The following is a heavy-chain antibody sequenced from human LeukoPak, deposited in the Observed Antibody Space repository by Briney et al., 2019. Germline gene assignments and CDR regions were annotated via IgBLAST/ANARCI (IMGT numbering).Heavy chain of an antibody. CDR1: GFTFNGYG. D-gene: IGHD4-17*01. V-gene: IGHV3-30*02. CDR3: ARDDGDYAHPVDY. Sequence: PGGSLRLSCAASGFTFNGYGMHWVRQAPGKGLDWVAFIRYDGSNEFYADSVKGRFTISRDNAKNSLYLQMNSLRAEDTAVYYCARDDGDYAHPVDYWGQGTLVTVSS. CDR2: IRYDGSNE. J-gene: IGHJ4*02.